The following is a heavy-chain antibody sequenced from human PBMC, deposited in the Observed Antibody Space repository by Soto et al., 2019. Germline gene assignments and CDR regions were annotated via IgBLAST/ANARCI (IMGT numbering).Heavy chain of an antibody. V-gene: IGHV5-51*01. Sequence: PGDSLKISCMSSGYKVSTWHNFTSYLIAWVRQMHREGLEWRGIIYPGDSDTRYSPSFQGQVTISADKSINSVYLQWSSLKASDTATYYCARLGFNYDFLSGYYNVHHYYGIDVWGQGTTVTVSS. J-gene: IGHJ6*02. CDR1: GYKVSTWHNFTSYL. CDR3: ARLGFNYDFLSGYYNVHHYYGIDV. D-gene: IGHD3-3*01. CDR2: IYPGDSDT.